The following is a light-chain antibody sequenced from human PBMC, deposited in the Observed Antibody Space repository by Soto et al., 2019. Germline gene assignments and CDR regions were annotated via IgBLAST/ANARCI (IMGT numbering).Light chain of an antibody. J-gene: IGKJ4*02. V-gene: IGKV2-28*01. Sequence: DLVMTQSPLSLPFTPRDTASISSRSRQSLLHSNGCNYCDWDLQKPGQSPQLLIYLVSNRAPGVPDRFSGSGSGTAFTLTISRVEAEDVGVYYCMQALQTPPTVRGGTKVEIK. CDR2: LVS. CDR3: MQALQTPPT. CDR1: QSLLHSNGCNY.